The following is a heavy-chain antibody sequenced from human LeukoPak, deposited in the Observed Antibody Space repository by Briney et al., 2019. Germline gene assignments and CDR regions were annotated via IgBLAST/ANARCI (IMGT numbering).Heavy chain of an antibody. CDR1: GFTFSNYG. Sequence: QSGGSLRLSCSVSGFTFSNYGMHWVRQAPGKGLEYVSGISHNGGFTNYADSVQGRFTITRDDSKNTLHLQMSSLSAEDTAIYYCVKSTNYYYVYWGQGTLVTVSS. CDR3: VKSTNYYYVY. CDR2: ISHNGGFT. V-gene: IGHV3-64D*09. J-gene: IGHJ4*02. D-gene: IGHD3-10*02.